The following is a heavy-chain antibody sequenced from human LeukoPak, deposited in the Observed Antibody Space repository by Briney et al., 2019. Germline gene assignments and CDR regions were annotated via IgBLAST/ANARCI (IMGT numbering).Heavy chain of an antibody. CDR3: ATNHQWPTPYHFDY. CDR1: GYSFTNYW. V-gene: IGHV5-51*01. J-gene: IGHJ4*02. Sequence: GESLKISCKGSGYSFTNYWIGWVRQMPGKGLEWMGIIYPGDSDTRYSPSFQGQVTISADNSISTANLQLSSLKASDTAMYYCATNHQWPTPYHFDYWGQGTLVIVSS. D-gene: IGHD6-19*01. CDR2: IYPGDSDT.